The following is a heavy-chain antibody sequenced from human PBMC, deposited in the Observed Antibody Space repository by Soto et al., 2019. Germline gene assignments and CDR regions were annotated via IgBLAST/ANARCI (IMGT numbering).Heavy chain of an antibody. CDR3: ARPGIAVAGTPFDY. D-gene: IGHD6-19*01. CDR2: INAGNGNT. J-gene: IGHJ4*02. V-gene: IGHV1-3*01. Sequence: ASVKVSCKASGYTFTSYAMHWVRQAPGQRLEWMGWINAGNGNTKYSQKFQGRVTITRDTSASTAYMELSSLRSEDTAVYYCARPGIAVAGTPFDYWGQGTLVTAPQ. CDR1: GYTFTSYA.